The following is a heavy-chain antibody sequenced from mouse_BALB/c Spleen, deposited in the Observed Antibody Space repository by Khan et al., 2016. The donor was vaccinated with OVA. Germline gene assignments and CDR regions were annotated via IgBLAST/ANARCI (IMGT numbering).Heavy chain of an antibody. V-gene: IGHV9-1*02. CDR3: ARISSYWYSDV. D-gene: IGHD6-2*01. CDR2: INTYTGEP. Sequence: QIQLVQSGPELKKPGETVKISCKASGYTFTNYGMYWVKQAPGKGLKWMGWINTYTGEPTYADDFKGRFVFSLETSASTAYLQISNLKNEDMTTYFCARISSYWYSDVWGAGTTVTVSS. CDR1: GYTFTNYG. J-gene: IGHJ1*01.